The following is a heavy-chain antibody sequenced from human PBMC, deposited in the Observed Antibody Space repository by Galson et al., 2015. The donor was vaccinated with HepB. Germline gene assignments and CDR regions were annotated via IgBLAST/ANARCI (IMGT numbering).Heavy chain of an antibody. CDR3: AKRAVTTVAYYFDY. J-gene: IGHJ4*02. D-gene: IGHD4-23*01. Sequence: SLRLSCAASGFTFSDYAMAWVRQAPGKGLECVSAITASSGTTHYADSVKGRFIILRDNSKNTLYLHLSSLRAEDTALYYCAKRAVTTVAYYFDYWGQGTLVTVSS. V-gene: IGHV3-23*01. CDR2: ITASSGTT. CDR1: GFTFSDYA.